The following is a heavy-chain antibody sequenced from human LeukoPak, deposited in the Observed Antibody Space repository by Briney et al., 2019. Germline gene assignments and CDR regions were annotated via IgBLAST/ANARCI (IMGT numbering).Heavy chain of an antibody. CDR1: GYTFTAYY. Sequence: ASVKVSCKASGYTFTAYYIHWVRQAPGQGLEWMGWINPKSGGTNYAQNFQGRVTMTRDTSISTGYMELSGLTSDDTAVYYCERGNLSFDPWGQGTLVIVSS. CDR2: INPKSGGT. J-gene: IGHJ5*02. V-gene: IGHV1-2*02. CDR3: ERGNLSFDP.